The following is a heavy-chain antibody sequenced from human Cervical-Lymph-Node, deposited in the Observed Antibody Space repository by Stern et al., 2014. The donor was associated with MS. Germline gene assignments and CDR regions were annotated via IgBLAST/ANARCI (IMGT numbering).Heavy chain of an antibody. CDR3: VRGSGWYTEYYFDY. J-gene: IGHJ4*02. Sequence: EQLVESGGGVVQPGRSLRLSCAASGFTFSNYAMFWVRQAPGKGPEWVAHISYEGSSTNYADSVKGRFTVSRDNSMHTLYLQMNSLRPDDTAVYSCVRGSGWYTEYYFDYWGQGALVTVSS. CDR2: ISYEGSST. V-gene: IGHV3-30*04. CDR1: GFTFSNYA. D-gene: IGHD6-13*01.